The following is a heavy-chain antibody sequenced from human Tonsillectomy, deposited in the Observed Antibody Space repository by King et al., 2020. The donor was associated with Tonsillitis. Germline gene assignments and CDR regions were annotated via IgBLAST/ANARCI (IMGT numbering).Heavy chain of an antibody. CDR2: IWYDGSNT. CDR3: ARDIARYYDSSGYGY. D-gene: IGHD3-22*01. J-gene: IGHJ4*02. CDR1: GFTFSNYG. Sequence: VQLVESGGGVVQPGRSLRLSCAASGFTFSNYGMHWVRQAPGKGLEWVAVIWYDGSNTYYADSVKGRFTISRDNSKNTLYLQMNSLRVEDTAVFYCARDIARYYDSSGYGYWGQGTLVTVSS. V-gene: IGHV3-33*01.